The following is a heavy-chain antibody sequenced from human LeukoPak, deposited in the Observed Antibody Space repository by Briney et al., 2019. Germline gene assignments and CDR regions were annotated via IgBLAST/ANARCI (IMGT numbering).Heavy chain of an antibody. Sequence: ASVKVSCKVSGYTLTELSMHWVRQAPGEGLEWMGGFDPEDGETIYAPKFQGRVTMTEDTSTDTAYMELSSLRSEDTAVYYCATMVRGVIYWFDPWGQGTLVTVSS. J-gene: IGHJ5*02. D-gene: IGHD3-10*01. CDR2: FDPEDGET. CDR3: ATMVRGVIYWFDP. CDR1: GYTLTELS. V-gene: IGHV1-24*01.